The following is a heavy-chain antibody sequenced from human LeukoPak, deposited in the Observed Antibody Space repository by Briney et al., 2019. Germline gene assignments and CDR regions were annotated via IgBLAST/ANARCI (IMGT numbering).Heavy chain of an antibody. CDR1: GGSISSSSYY. Sequence: SETLSLTCTVSGGSISSSSYYWGWIRQPPGKGLEWIGTIYYSGSAYYNPSLKSRVTIFVDTSKNQFSLKLSSVTPADTAIYYCARHLNYYGSVTSFDPWGQGTLVTVSS. D-gene: IGHD3-10*01. V-gene: IGHV4-39*01. CDR3: ARHLNYYGSVTSFDP. CDR2: IYYSGSA. J-gene: IGHJ5*02.